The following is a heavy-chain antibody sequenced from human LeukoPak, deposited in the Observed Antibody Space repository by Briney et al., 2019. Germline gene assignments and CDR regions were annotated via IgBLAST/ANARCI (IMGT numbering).Heavy chain of an antibody. CDR3: ARPNPYYYDSSGYYPTLFDY. D-gene: IGHD3-22*01. CDR2: IYPGDSDT. V-gene: IGHV5-51*01. J-gene: IGHJ4*02. Sequence: GESLKISCKGSGYSFTSYWIGWVPQMPDKGLEWMGIIYPGDSDTRYSPSFQGQVTISADKSISTAYLQWSSLKASDTAMYYCARPNPYYYDSSGYYPTLFDYWGQGTLVTVSS. CDR1: GYSFTSYW.